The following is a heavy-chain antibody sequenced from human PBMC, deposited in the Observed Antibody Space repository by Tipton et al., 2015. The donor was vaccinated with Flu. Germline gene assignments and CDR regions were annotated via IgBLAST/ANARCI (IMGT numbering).Heavy chain of an antibody. Sequence: AVSGFTVSSNYMSWVRRAPGKGLEWVSVIYSGGSTYYADSVKGRFTISRDNSKNTLYLQMNSLRAEDTAVYYCASGWFGRLWNAFDIWGQGTMVTVSS. J-gene: IGHJ3*02. D-gene: IGHD3-10*01. CDR2: IYSGGST. CDR1: GFTVSSNY. V-gene: IGHV3-53*01. CDR3: ASGWFGRLWNAFDI.